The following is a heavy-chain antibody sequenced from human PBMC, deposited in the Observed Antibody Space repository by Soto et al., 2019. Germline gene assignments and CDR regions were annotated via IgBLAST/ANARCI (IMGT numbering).Heavy chain of an antibody. J-gene: IGHJ5*02. CDR1: AGSISSYY. D-gene: IGHD2-2*01. CDR3: ARAGGYCISTSCPLNWFDP. CDR2: IYYSGST. V-gene: IGHV4-59*01. Sequence: PSETLSLTSTVSAGSISSYYWSWIRQPPGKGLEWIGYIYYSGSTNYNPSLKSRVTISVDTSKNQFSLKLSSVTAADTAVYYCARAGGYCISTSCPLNWFDPWGQGTLVTVSS.